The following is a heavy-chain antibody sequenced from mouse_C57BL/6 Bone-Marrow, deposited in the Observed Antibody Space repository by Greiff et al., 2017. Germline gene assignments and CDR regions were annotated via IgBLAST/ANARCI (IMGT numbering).Heavy chain of an antibody. CDR3: ARGLLLLWFAY. CDR2: IYPGDGDT. J-gene: IGHJ3*01. V-gene: IGHV1-82*01. CDR1: GYAFSSSW. Sequence: VQLQQSGPELVKPGASVKISCKASGYAFSSSWMNWVKQRPGKGLEWIGRIYPGDGDTNYNGKFKGKATLTADKSSSTAYMQLSSLTSADSAVYFCARGLLLLWFAYWGQGTLVTVSA. D-gene: IGHD2-3*01.